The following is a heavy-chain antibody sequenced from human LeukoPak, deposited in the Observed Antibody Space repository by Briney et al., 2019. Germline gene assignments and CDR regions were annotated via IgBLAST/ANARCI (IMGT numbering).Heavy chain of an antibody. CDR3: AREGGFYRPLDY. CDR1: GGSVTSTNW. V-gene: IGHV4-4*02. Sequence: KPSGTLSLTCGVSGGSVTSTNWWTWVRQPPGKGLEWIGEVHLEGRTNYNPSLESRLTISVDLSENHISLRLTSVTAADTAVYYCAREGGFYRPLDYSGQGTLVTVSS. CDR2: VHLEGRT. J-gene: IGHJ4*02. D-gene: IGHD3-3*01.